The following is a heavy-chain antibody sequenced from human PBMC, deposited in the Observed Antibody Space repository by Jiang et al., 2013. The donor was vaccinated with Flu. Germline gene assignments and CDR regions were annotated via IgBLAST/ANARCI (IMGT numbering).Heavy chain of an antibody. CDR2: ISAYNGNT. CDR1: GYTFTSYG. D-gene: IGHD3-3*01. Sequence: GAEVKKPGASVKVSCKASGYTFTSYGISWVRQAPGQGLEWMGWISAYNGNTNYAQKLQGRVTMTTDTSTSTAYMELRSLRSDDTAVYYCARDCPNYDFWSGYYTAIWGGCGSGYYYYGMDVWGQGTTVTVSS. V-gene: IGHV1-18*01. CDR3: ARDCPNYDFWSGYYTAIWGGCGSGYYYYGMDV. J-gene: IGHJ6*02.